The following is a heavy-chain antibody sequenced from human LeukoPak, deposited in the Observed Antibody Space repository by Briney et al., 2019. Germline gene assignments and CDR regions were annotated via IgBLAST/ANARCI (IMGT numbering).Heavy chain of an antibody. CDR1: GFTFSASG. D-gene: IGHD3-3*01. CDR2: IANKPNNYAT. CDR3: IGDYNSWTGLNY. J-gene: IGHJ4*02. Sequence: GGSLKLSCAASGFTFSASGLHWVRQASGKGLEWLGRIANKPNNYATVYAASLKGRFTISRDDSKNTAYLQMNSLKTEDSAVYYCIGDYNSWTGLNYWGQGTLVAVSS. V-gene: IGHV3-73*01.